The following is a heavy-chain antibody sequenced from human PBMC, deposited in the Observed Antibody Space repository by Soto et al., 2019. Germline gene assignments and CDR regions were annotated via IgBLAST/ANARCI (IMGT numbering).Heavy chain of an antibody. CDR3: ATQDFRGTTGTT. J-gene: IGHJ4*02. V-gene: IGHV3-23*01. D-gene: IGHD1-1*01. CDR1: GFTFNTSA. CDR2: ISGISRDT. Sequence: PGGSLRLSCAASGFTFNTSAMGWVRQDPGKGLEWVSLISGISRDTYYADSVKGRFTISRDNSKNTLYLQMNSLRAEDTAVYYCATQDFRGTTGTTWGQGTLVTVSS.